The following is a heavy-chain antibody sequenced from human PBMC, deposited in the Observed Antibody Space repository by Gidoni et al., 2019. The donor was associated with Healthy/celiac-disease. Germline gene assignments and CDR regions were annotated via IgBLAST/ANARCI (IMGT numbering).Heavy chain of an antibody. CDR3: ARDLGHFQH. CDR2: IYYSGST. Sequence: QVQLPESGPGLVKPSDTLSLTCTGSGGSISSYYWSWIRQPPGKGLEWIGYIYYSGSTNYNPSLKSRVTISVDTSKNQFSLKLSSVTAADTAVYYCARDLGHFQHWGQGTLVTVSS. J-gene: IGHJ1*01. V-gene: IGHV4-59*01. D-gene: IGHD3-16*01. CDR1: GGSISSYY.